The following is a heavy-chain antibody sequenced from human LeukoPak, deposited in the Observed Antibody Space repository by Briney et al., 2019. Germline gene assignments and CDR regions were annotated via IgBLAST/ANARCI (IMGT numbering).Heavy chain of an antibody. CDR2: ISYDENDN. V-gene: IGHV3-30*03. CDR1: GFTFSSYG. CDR3: ARDASRELLRYLDY. Sequence: GGSLRLSCAASGFTFSSYGMHWVRQGPGKGLEWVAVISYDENDNHYADSVKGRFTISRDNSKNTIYLQMNRLRAEDTAVYYCARDASRELLRYLDYWGQGTLVTVSS. J-gene: IGHJ4*02. D-gene: IGHD1-7*01.